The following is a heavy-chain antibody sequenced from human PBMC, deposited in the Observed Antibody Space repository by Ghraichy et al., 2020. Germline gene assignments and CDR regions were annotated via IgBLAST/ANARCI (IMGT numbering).Heavy chain of an antibody. CDR3: ARDQEGAQLDY. D-gene: IGHD3-16*01. V-gene: IGHV1-46*01. Sequence: ASVKVSCKASGYTFTSYYMHWVRQAPGQGLEWMGIINPSGGSTSYAQKFQGRVTMTRDTSTSTVYMGLSSLRSEDTAVYYCARDQEGAQLDYWGQGTLVTVSS. CDR1: GYTFTSYY. J-gene: IGHJ4*02. CDR2: INPSGGST.